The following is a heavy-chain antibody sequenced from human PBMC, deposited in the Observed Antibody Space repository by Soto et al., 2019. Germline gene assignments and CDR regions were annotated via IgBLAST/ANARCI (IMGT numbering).Heavy chain of an antibody. V-gene: IGHV3-48*03. CDR1: GFGFSNYE. Sequence: EVQLVESVGGLVQPGGSLRLSCAASGFGFSNYEMNWVRQAPGKGLEWVSYITSSGGATMYADSLKGRFTISRDNAKDSLYLQMNSLRVEDTAVYYCARGDCKTSCYIGFWGQGALVTVSS. D-gene: IGHD2-2*02. CDR3: ARGDCKTSCYIGF. CDR2: ITSSGGAT. J-gene: IGHJ4*02.